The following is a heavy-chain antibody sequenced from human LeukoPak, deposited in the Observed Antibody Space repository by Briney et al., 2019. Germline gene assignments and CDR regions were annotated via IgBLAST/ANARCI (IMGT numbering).Heavy chain of an antibody. D-gene: IGHD6-19*01. CDR1: GDSVSSNSAA. CDR3: ARSPRLRSSGWYEEHDY. J-gene: IGHJ4*02. CDR2: TYYRSKWYN. V-gene: IGHV6-1*01. Sequence: SQTLSLTCAISGDSVSSNSAAWNWIRQSPSRGLEWLGRTYYRSKWYNDYAVSVKSRITINPDTSKNQFSLQLNSVTPEDTAVYHCARSPRLRSSGWYEEHDYWGQGTLVTVSS.